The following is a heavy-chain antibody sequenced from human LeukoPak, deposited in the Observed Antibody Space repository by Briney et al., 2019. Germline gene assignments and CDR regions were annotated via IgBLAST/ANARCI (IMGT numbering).Heavy chain of an antibody. J-gene: IGHJ3*02. CDR1: GFTFSNSW. Sequence: GGSLRLSCAASGFTFSNSWMTWVRQAPGKGLEWVAYMKEDGTEIYYVDSVKGRFTISRDNAKNSLYLQMNSLRDEDTAIYYCARGVYAFDIWGQGTMVSVSS. V-gene: IGHV3-7*01. CDR2: MKEDGTEI. CDR3: ARGVYAFDI.